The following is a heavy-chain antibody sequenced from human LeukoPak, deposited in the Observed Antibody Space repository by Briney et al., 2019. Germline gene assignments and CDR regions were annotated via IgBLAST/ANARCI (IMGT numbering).Heavy chain of an antibody. CDR1: GFTFSNHA. V-gene: IGHV3-53*01. J-gene: IGHJ1*01. D-gene: IGHD1-26*01. Sequence: GGSLRLSCAASGFTFSNHAMTWVRQAPGKGLEWVSVIYSGGSTYYADSVKGRFTISRDNSKNTLYLQMNSLRAEDTAVYYCARDPSGSEGYFQHWGQGTLVTVSS. CDR2: IYSGGST. CDR3: ARDPSGSEGYFQH.